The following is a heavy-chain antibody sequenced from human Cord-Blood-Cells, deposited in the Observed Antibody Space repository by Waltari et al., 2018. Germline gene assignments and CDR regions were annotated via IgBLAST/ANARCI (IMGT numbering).Heavy chain of an antibody. D-gene: IGHD5-12*01. CDR2: IYSGGST. V-gene: IGHV3-66*01. CDR3: ARARYSGYGDAFDI. J-gene: IGHJ3*02. Sequence: EVQLVESGGGLVQPGGSLRLSCAASGFTVSSNYMSWVRQAPGKGLGGVSVIYSGGSTYYADSVKGRFTISRDNSKNTLYLQMSSLRAEDTAVYYCARARYSGYGDAFDIWGQGTMVTVSS. CDR1: GFTVSSNY.